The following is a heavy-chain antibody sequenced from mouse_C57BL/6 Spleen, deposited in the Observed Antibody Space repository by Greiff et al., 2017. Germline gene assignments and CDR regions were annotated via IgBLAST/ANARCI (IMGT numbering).Heavy chain of an antibody. CDR1: GFTFSDYG. Sequence: EVKLMESGGGLVKPGGSLKLSCAASGFTFSDYGMHWVRQAPEKGLEWVAYISSGSSTIYYADTVKGRFTISRDNAKNTLFLQMTSLRSEDTAMYYCARGDYGFYAMDYWGQGTSVTVSS. J-gene: IGHJ4*01. CDR2: ISSGSSTI. V-gene: IGHV5-17*01. D-gene: IGHD1-1*01. CDR3: ARGDYGFYAMDY.